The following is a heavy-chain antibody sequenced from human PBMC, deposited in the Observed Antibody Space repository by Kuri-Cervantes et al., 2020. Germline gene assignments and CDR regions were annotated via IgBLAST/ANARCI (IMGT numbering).Heavy chain of an antibody. CDR3: ARDTSSRGSFDS. CDR2: ISNSGGTI. V-gene: IGHV3-48*01. D-gene: IGHD2-2*01. Sequence: GGSLRLSCEASGFIFSSYAMHWVRQAPGKGLEWVSYISNSGGTIYYADSVKGRFTISRDNAKNSLYLQMNSLRAEDTAVYYCARDTSSRGSFDSWGQGTLVTVSS. CDR1: GFIFSSYA. J-gene: IGHJ4*02.